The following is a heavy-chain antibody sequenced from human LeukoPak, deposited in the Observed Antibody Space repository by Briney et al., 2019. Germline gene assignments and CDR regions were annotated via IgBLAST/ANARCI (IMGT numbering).Heavy chain of an antibody. D-gene: IGHD5-18*01. V-gene: IGHV3-43*02. J-gene: IGHJ5*02. CDR2: TSGDGGST. Sequence: PGGSLRLSCAASGFTFDDYAMNWVRQAPGKGLEWVSLTSGDGGSTYYADSVRGRFTISRDNSKNSLYLQMNSLRTEDTALYYCAKDGYSYGYAWGQGTLVTVSS. CDR1: GFTFDDYA. CDR3: AKDGYSYGYA.